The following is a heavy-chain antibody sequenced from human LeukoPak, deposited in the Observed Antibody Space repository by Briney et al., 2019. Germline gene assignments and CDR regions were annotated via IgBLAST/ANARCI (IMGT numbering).Heavy chain of an antibody. V-gene: IGHV3-7*01. J-gene: IGHJ4*02. CDR2: IKQDGSEK. D-gene: IGHD3-3*01. Sequence: GGSLRLSCAASGFSFDDFAMSWVRQAPGKGLEWVANIKQDGSEKYYVDSVKGRFIISRDNAKNSMYLQMNTLGAADTAVYYCARSPPDYAFWRGYYFDDWGQGTLVTVPS. CDR1: GFSFDDFA. CDR3: ARSPPDYAFWRGYYFDD.